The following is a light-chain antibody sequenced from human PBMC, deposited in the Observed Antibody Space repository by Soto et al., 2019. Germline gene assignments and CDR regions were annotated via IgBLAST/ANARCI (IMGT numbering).Light chain of an antibody. V-gene: IGKV3-15*01. Sequence: VMTQSPVTLSVSPGDRATLSCRASQSVSSNLAWYQQKAGQAPRLLIYDASFRATGIPARFSGSGSETEFTLTIDSLQSEDFAVYYCHQYNSGWTFDQGTKVEIK. J-gene: IGKJ1*01. CDR2: DAS. CDR1: QSVSSN. CDR3: HQYNSGWT.